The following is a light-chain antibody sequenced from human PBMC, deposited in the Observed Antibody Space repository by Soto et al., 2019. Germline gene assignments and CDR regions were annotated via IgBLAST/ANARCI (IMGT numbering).Light chain of an antibody. CDR2: DAS. Sequence: DIQMSQSPSTLSASVGDRVTITCRASQSIRTWLAWFQQKPGKAPTLLISDASSLESGVPSRFSGRGSRTEFTLTISSLQPDDFATYYCQQYNSDLWTFGQGTKIEI. V-gene: IGKV1-5*01. J-gene: IGKJ1*01. CDR1: QSIRTW. CDR3: QQYNSDLWT.